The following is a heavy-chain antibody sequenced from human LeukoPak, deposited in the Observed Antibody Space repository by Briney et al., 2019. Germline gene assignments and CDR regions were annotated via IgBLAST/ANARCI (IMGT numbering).Heavy chain of an antibody. J-gene: IGHJ6*03. CDR1: GYTFTSYG. D-gene: IGHD6-13*01. CDR2: ISAYNGNT. Sequence: ASVKVSCKASGYTFTSYGISWVRQAPGQGPEWMGWISAYNGNTNYAQKLQGRVTMTTDTSTSTAYMELRSLRSDDTAVYYCARGVGYSSSWYRYYYYYMDVWGKGTTVTVSS. V-gene: IGHV1-18*01. CDR3: ARGVGYSSSWYRYYYYYMDV.